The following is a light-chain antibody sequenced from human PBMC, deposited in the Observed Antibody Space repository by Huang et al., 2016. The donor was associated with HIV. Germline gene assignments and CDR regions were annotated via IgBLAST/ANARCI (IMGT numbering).Light chain of an antibody. CDR3: QKYNSAPFT. Sequence: DIQMTQSPSSLSAYVGNSVTITSRASQDIDNYLDWYQQKPAKVTKLMIFAASALQSGVLPRFSGSGSGTQFSLNISSLQPEDVATYCCQKYNSAPFTFGQWTRLEI. V-gene: IGKV1-27*01. J-gene: IGKJ5*01. CDR1: QDIDNY. CDR2: AAS.